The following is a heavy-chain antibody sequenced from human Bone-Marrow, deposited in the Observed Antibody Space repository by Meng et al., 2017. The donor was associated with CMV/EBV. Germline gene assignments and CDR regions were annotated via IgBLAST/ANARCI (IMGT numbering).Heavy chain of an antibody. D-gene: IGHD2-2*01. CDR3: ARARPVALVPAARARYDY. J-gene: IGHJ4*02. Sequence: GSLRLSCAVYGGSFSGYYWSWIRQPPGKGLEWIGEINHSGSTNYNPSLKSRVTISVDTSKNQFSLKLSSVTAADTAVYYCARARPVALVPAARARYDYCSQGTLVTVSS. CDR1: GGSFSGYY. V-gene: IGHV4-34*01. CDR2: INHSGST.